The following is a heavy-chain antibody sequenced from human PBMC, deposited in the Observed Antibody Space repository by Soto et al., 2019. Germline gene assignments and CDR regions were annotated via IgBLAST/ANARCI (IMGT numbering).Heavy chain of an antibody. V-gene: IGHV3-15*01. CDR2: IKSKTDGGTT. J-gene: IGHJ5*02. CDR3: TTDLLHQLTMANWFDP. D-gene: IGHD3-22*01. Sequence: EVQLVESGGGLVKPGGSLRLSCAASGFTFSNAWMSWVRQAPGKGLEWVGRIKSKTDGGTTDYAAPVKGRFTISRDDSKNTLYLQMNSLKTEDTAVYYCTTDLLHQLTMANWFDPWGQGTLVTVSS. CDR1: GFTFSNAW.